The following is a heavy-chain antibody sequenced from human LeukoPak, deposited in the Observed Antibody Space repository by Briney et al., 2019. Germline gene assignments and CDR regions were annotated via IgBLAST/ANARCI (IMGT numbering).Heavy chain of an antibody. CDR1: GFTFSDYR. J-gene: IGHJ1*01. D-gene: IGHD6-13*01. CDR3: ARGPRNSSSYQYFRD. CDR2: ISSSSAYI. Sequence: GGSLRLSCAASGFTFSDYRMTWLRQAPGKGLEWVSSISSSSAYIYFADSVKGRFTISRDNAKNSLSLQRNSLRADDTAVYHCARGPRNSSSYQYFRDWGQGTLVTVSS. V-gene: IGHV3-21*06.